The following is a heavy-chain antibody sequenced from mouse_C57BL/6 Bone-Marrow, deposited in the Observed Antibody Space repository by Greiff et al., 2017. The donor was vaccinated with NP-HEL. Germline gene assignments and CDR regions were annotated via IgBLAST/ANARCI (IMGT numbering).Heavy chain of an antibody. CDR3: ARHGSGYPLYAMDY. J-gene: IGHJ4*01. V-gene: IGHV5-2*01. Sequence: DVKLVESGGGLVQPGESLKLSCESNEYEFPSHDLSWVRKTPEKRLELVAAINSDGGSTYYPDTMERRFIISRDNTKKTLYLQMSSLRSEDTALYYCARHGSGYPLYAMDYWGQGTSVTVSS. D-gene: IGHD3-2*02. CDR2: INSDGGST. CDR1: EYEFPSHD.